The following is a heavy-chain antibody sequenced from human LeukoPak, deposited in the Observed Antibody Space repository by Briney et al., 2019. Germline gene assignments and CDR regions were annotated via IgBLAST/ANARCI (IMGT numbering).Heavy chain of an antibody. Sequence: GGSLRLSCEVSGFTVSSNYMTWVRQAPGKGLEWVSAAYSGGYTNYADSVKGRFTISGDNSKNTLYLQMSSLRAEDTAVYYCARAPSTVRSWFYFDCWGQGTLVTVSS. D-gene: IGHD6-13*01. CDR3: ARAPSTVRSWFYFDC. CDR1: GFTVSSNY. CDR2: AYSGGYT. J-gene: IGHJ4*02. V-gene: IGHV3-66*01.